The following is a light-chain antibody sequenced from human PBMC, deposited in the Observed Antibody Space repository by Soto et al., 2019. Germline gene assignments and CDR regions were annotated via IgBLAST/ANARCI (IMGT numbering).Light chain of an antibody. J-gene: IGLJ1*01. CDR1: SSNIGAGYV. CDR2: ENN. V-gene: IGLV1-40*01. CDR3: QSYDSSLSGYV. Sequence: QAVVTQPPSVSEAPGQRVTISCTGSSSNIGAGYVAHWYQQVPGTAPKLLIYENNNRPSGVPDRFSGSKSGTSASLAITGLQAEDEAEYYCQSYDSSLSGYVFGTGTKLTVL.